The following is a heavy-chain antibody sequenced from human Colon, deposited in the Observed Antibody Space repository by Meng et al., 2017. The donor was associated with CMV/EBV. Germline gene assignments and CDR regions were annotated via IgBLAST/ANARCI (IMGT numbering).Heavy chain of an antibody. Sequence: GESLKISCVASGFTFNNFGMHWVRQAPGKGLEWVAKTNEDGSDKYYVDSVKGRFTIFRDNAKNSVYLQMNSLRAEDTAVYYCASTGPLYGLYFCYWGQGTLVTVSS. V-gene: IGHV3-7*01. J-gene: IGHJ4*02. CDR3: ASTGPLYGLYFCY. CDR1: GFTFNNFG. D-gene: IGHD2-8*01. CDR2: TNEDGSDK.